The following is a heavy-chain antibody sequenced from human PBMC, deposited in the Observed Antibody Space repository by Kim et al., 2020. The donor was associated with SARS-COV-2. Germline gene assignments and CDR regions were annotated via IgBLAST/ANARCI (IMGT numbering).Heavy chain of an antibody. V-gene: IGHV3-23*01. J-gene: IGHJ4*02. CDR1: GFTFSSYA. CDR3: AKYEYQLIFGY. Sequence: GGSLRLSCTASGFTFSSYAMSWVRQAPGKGLEWVSAISGSGGSTYYADSVKGRFTISRDNSKNTLYLQMNSLRAEDTAVYYCAKYEYQLIFGYWGQGTLVTVSS. D-gene: IGHD2-2*01. CDR2: ISGSGGST.